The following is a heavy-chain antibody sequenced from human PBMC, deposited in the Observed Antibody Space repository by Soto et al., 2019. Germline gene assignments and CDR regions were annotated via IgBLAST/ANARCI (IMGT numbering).Heavy chain of an antibody. CDR1: GYTFTSYG. CDR2: INAANGDT. J-gene: IGHJ6*02. Sequence: QVQLVQSGTEVKKPGASVKVSCKASGYTFTSYGIHWVRQAPGQRLEWMGWINAANGDTKYSPKFQGRVTITRDTSASTAYMELSSLRSEDTAVYYCATRRSSTSCYPCYYYGMDVWGQGTTVTVSS. D-gene: IGHD2-2*01. V-gene: IGHV1-3*01. CDR3: ATRRSSTSCYPCYYYGMDV.